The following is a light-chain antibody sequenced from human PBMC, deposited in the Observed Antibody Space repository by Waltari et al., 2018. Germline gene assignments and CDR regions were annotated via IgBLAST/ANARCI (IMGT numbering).Light chain of an antibody. V-gene: IGKV1-5*03. CDR3: QQYNSYSYT. J-gene: IGKJ2*01. Sequence: IQMPQFPSTLSASVGHTVTITCRASQSISSWVAWYQQKPGKAPKLLIYKASSLESGVPSRFSGSGSGTEFTLTISSLQPDDFATYYCQQYNSYSYTFGQGTKLEIK. CDR2: KAS. CDR1: QSISSW.